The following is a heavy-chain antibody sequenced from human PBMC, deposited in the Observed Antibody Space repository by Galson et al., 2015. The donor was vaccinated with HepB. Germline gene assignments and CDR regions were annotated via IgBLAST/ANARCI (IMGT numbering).Heavy chain of an antibody. Sequence: SVKVSCKASGYTFTSYAMHWVRQAPGQRLEWMGWLNAGNGNTKYSQKFQGRVTITRDTSASTAYMELSSLRSEDTAVYYCARDLDTAIVLGGMDVWGQGTTVTVSS. V-gene: IGHV1-3*01. D-gene: IGHD5-18*01. J-gene: IGHJ6*02. CDR3: ARDLDTAIVLGGMDV. CDR2: LNAGNGNT. CDR1: GYTFTSYA.